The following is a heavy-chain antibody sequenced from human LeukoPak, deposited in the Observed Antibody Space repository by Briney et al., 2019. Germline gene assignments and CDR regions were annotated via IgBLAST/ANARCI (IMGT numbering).Heavy chain of an antibody. CDR3: ARDPSPVDRLATTAGY. V-gene: IGHV3-66*01. CDR2: IYSGGST. CDR1: GFTVSSNY. J-gene: IGHJ4*02. D-gene: IGHD5-12*01. Sequence: GGSLRLSCAASGFTVSSNYMSWVRQAPGKGLEWVSVIYSGGSTYYADSVKGRFTISRDNSKNTLYLQMNSLRAEDTAVYYCARDPSPVDRLATTAGYWGQGTLVTVSS.